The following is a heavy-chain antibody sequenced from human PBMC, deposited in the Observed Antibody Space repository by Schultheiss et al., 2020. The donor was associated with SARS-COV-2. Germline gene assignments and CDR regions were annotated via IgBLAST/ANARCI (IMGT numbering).Heavy chain of an antibody. CDR3: ARGHIVVVVAATV. J-gene: IGHJ6*02. CDR2: ISYDGSNK. D-gene: IGHD2-15*01. Sequence: GESLKISCAASGFTFSSYWMHWVRQAPGKGLEWVAVISYDGSNKYYADSVKGRFTISRDNSKNTLYLQMNSLRAEDTAVYYCARGHIVVVVAATVWGQGTTVTVSS. V-gene: IGHV3-30*19. CDR1: GFTFSSYW.